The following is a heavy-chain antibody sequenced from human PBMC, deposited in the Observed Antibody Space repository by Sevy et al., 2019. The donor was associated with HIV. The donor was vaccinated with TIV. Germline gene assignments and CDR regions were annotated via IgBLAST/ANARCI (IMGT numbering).Heavy chain of an antibody. D-gene: IGHD1-1*01. V-gene: IGHV4-59*01. CDR3: ARDSTTRPRVLDY. J-gene: IGHJ4*02. CDR1: GDSISSYF. Sequence: GSLRLSCSVSGDSISSYFWTWVRQSPGKGLEWIGNVYFTGNTDYCPSLKSRVTLSLDTSKSQFSLTLKSVTAADTAIYFCARDSTTRPRVLDYWGQGTLVTVSS. CDR2: VYFTGNT.